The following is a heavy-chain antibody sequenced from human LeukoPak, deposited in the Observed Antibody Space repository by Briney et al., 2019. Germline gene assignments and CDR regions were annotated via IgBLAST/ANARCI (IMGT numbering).Heavy chain of an antibody. D-gene: IGHD3-10*01. J-gene: IGHJ4*02. CDR1: GFTFSSYW. CDR2: IKQGGSEK. V-gene: IGHV3-7*01. Sequence: PGGSLRLSCAASGFTFSSYWMSWVRQAPGKGLEWVANIKQGGSEKYYVDSVKGRFTISRDNAKNSLSLQMNSLRAEDTAVYYCARLLPPYYGSGSYGVDYWGQGTLVTVSS. CDR3: ARLLPPYYGSGSYGVDY.